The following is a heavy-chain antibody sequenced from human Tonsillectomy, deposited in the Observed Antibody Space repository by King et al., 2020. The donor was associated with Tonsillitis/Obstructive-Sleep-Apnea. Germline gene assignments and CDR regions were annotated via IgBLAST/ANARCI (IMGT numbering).Heavy chain of an antibody. V-gene: IGHV1-18*01. J-gene: IGHJ5*02. D-gene: IGHD6-13*01. CDR1: GYNFTNYG. CDR3: ARTLMSSSWYHWCDP. Sequence: GQLVQSVAEVKKPGASVKVSCKASGYNFTNYGISWGRQAPGQGLEGMGWNSAYTGNTTYAQKLQGRVTMTTDTSTSQAYMELRSLRSDDTAVYYFARTLMSSSWYHWCDPWGEGTRDTVSS. CDR2: NSAYTGNT.